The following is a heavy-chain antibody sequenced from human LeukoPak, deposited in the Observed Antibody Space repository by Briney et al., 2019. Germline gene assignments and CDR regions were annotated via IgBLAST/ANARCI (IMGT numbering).Heavy chain of an antibody. Sequence: GGSLRLSCVASGFTFGTYGMHWVRQAPGKGLEWVAFIRYDGSQIYYADSVKGRFTISRDNSKNTLYLQMNRVRAEDTAVYYCAKVVRYGDYGGFDYWGQETQVTVSS. CDR3: AKVVRYGDYGGFDY. CDR2: IRYDGSQI. V-gene: IGHV3-30*02. D-gene: IGHD4-17*01. CDR1: GFTFGTYG. J-gene: IGHJ4*02.